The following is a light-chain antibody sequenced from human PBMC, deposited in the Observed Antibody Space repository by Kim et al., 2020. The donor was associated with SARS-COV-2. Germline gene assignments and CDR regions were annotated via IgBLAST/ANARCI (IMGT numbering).Light chain of an antibody. V-gene: IGLV3-19*01. CDR3: TSRASSDYHVL. Sequence: SSELTQDPAVSVALGQTVTMTCQGDSLRSQFANWYQQSPGQSPVLVLHGKNSRPSGIPDRFPGSRSGDTASLTITGAQAEDKADYYCTSRASSDYHVLSGGGTQLTVL. J-gene: IGLJ2*01. CDR2: GKN. CDR1: SLRSQF.